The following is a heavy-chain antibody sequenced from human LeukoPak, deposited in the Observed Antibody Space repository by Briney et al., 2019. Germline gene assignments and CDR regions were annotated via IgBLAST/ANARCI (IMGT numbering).Heavy chain of an antibody. V-gene: IGHV3-48*01. Sequence: PGGSLRLSCAASGFTFSSYSMDWVRQAPGKGLEWVSYISSSSSTIYYADSVKGRFTIPRDNAKNSLYLQMNGLRAEDTAVYYCARETEYDAFDIWGQGTMVTVSS. J-gene: IGHJ3*02. D-gene: IGHD3-10*01. CDR1: GFTFSSYS. CDR3: ARETEYDAFDI. CDR2: ISSSSSTI.